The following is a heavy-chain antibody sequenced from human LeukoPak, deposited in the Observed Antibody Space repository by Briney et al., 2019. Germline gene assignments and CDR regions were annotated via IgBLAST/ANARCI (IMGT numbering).Heavy chain of an antibody. V-gene: IGHV3-23*01. CDR2: ISGSGGST. CDR3: AKGSVAFDY. J-gene: IGHJ4*02. D-gene: IGHD4-23*01. CDR1: GFTFSDHY. Sequence: PGGSLRLSCAASGFTFSDHYMDWVRQAPGKGLEWVSAISGSGGSTYYADSVKGRFTISRDNSKNTLYLQMNSLRAEDTAVYYCAKGSVAFDYWGQGTLVTVSS.